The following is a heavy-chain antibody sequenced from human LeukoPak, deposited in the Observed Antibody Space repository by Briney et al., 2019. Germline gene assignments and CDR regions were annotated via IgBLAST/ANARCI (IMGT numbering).Heavy chain of an antibody. CDR2: INPNSGGT. CDR3: ARDQRRPTYYDFWSGYQNHDAFDI. CDR1: GYTFTGYY. V-gene: IGHV1-2*02. Sequence: ASVKVSCKASGYTFTGYYMHWVRQAPGQGLEWMGWINPNSGGTNYAQKFQGRVTMTRDTSISTAYMELSRLRSDDTAVYYCARDQRRPTYYDFWSGYQNHDAFDIWGQGTMVTVSS. J-gene: IGHJ3*02. D-gene: IGHD3-3*01.